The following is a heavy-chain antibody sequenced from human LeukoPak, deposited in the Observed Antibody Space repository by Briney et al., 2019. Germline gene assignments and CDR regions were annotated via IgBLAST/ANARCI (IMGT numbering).Heavy chain of an antibody. V-gene: IGHV4-31*03. Sequence: SETLSLTCTVSGGSISGGGYYWSWIRQHPGKGLEWIGYIYYSGSTYYNPSLKSRVTISVDTSKNQFSLKLSSVTAADTAVYYCARASIVVVTATKYYFDYRGQGTLVTVSS. CDR3: ARASIVVVTATKYYFDY. J-gene: IGHJ4*02. CDR1: GGSISGGGYY. D-gene: IGHD2-21*02. CDR2: IYYSGST.